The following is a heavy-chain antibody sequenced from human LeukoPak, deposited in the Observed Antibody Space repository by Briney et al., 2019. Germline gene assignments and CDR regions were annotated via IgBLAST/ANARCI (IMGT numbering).Heavy chain of an antibody. J-gene: IGHJ4*02. V-gene: IGHV3-23*01. D-gene: IGHD2-2*01. Sequence: PGGSLRLSCTASGFTFSNYNMKWVRQAPGKGLEWVSAISGSGGSTYYADSVKGRFTISRDNSKNTLYLQMNSLRAEDTAVYYCAKFGLSFVVPAANFDYWGQGTLVTVSS. CDR1: GFTFSNYN. CDR3: AKFGLSFVVPAANFDY. CDR2: ISGSGGST.